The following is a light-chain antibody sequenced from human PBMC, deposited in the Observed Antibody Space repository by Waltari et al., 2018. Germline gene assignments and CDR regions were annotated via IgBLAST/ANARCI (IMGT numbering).Light chain of an antibody. J-gene: IGLJ2*01. CDR1: SSDVGGYNY. CDR2: DVN. V-gene: IGLV2-14*03. CDR3: SSDTSSTSVI. Sequence: QSALTPPAPVSGSPGQSTTISCTGTSSDVGGYNYVSWYQQHPGKAPKVLIYDVNNRPSGVANRFAGSKSGNTASLTISGLQAEDEADYFCSSDTSSTSVIFGGGTKVTVL.